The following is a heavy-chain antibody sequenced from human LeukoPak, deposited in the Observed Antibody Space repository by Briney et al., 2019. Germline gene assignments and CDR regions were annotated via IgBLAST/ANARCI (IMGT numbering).Heavy chain of an antibody. J-gene: IGHJ4*02. V-gene: IGHV3-74*01. Sequence: PGGSLRLSYAASGFTFSSYWMNWVRHAPGKGLVWVSRITSDGSSTTYADSVKGRFSISRDNAKNTLYLQMNSLRVEDTAVYYCARGRPHGNDYWGQGTLVTVSS. D-gene: IGHD4-23*01. CDR1: GFTFSSYW. CDR2: ITSDGSST. CDR3: ARGRPHGNDY.